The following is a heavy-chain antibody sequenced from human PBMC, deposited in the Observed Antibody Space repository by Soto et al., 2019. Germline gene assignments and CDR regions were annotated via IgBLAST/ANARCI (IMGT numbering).Heavy chain of an antibody. CDR2: INHSGST. J-gene: IGHJ6*03. D-gene: IGHD3-22*01. V-gene: IGHV4-34*01. Sequence: QVQLQQWGAGLLKPSETLSLTCAVYGGSFSGYYRSWIRQPPGKGLEWIGEINHSGSTNYNPSLKSRVTISVDTSKNQFSLKLSSVTAADTAVYYCKWLSRNYYYMDVWGKGTTVTLSS. CDR1: GGSFSGYY. CDR3: KWLSRNYYYMDV.